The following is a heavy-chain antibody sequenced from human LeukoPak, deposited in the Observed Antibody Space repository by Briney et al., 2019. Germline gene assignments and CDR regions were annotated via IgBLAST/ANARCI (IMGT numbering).Heavy chain of an antibody. CDR2: IYYSGST. J-gene: IGHJ5*02. Sequence: AETLSLTCTASGVTFSSYDMSWVRQPPGKGLEWIGYIYYSGSTNYNPAPKRRGTILVDTTKKQLSHKLSTVIAAETAVYYCAGVGYSSGCYFFAPWAPEPLVTVSS. V-gene: IGHV4-59*01. CDR3: AGVGYSSGCYFFAP. D-gene: IGHD6-19*01. CDR1: GVTFSSYD.